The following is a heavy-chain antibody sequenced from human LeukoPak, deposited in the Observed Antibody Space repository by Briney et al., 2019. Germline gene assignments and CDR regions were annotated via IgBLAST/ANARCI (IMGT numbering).Heavy chain of an antibody. J-gene: IGHJ4*02. CDR3: ATISSGLSY. Sequence: SETLSLTCAVYGGSFSGYYWSWIRQPPGKGLEWIGEINHSGSTNYNPSLKSRVTISVDTSKNQFSLKLSSVTAADTAVNYCATISSGLSYWGQGTLVTVSS. D-gene: IGHD6-19*01. CDR1: GGSFSGYY. CDR2: INHSGST. V-gene: IGHV4-34*01.